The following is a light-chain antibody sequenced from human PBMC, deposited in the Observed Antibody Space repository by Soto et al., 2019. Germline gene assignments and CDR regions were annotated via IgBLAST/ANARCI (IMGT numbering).Light chain of an antibody. V-gene: IGKV1-9*01. CDR2: AAS. CDR1: QDISSY. CDR3: QQLNSYPQT. Sequence: IQLTQSPSSLSASVGDRVTITCRASQDISSYLAWSQQKPGKAPKLLIYAASTLQTGVPSRFSGSGSWTDFTLTISSLQPEDFATYYCQQLNSYPQTFGQGTKVEIK. J-gene: IGKJ1*01.